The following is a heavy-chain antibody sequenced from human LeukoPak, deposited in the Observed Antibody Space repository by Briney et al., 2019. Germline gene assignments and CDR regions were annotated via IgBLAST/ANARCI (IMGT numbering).Heavy chain of an antibody. CDR3: ARADTSGYIYYFDY. Sequence: GGSLRLSCAASGFTFSNSAMSWVRQAPGKGLESVSSVSGSGGSTYYADSVKGRFTISRDNSKYTLFLQVYSLRAEDTAVYYCARADTSGYIYYFDYWGQGTLVTVSS. V-gene: IGHV3-23*01. CDR1: GFTFSNSA. D-gene: IGHD3-22*01. CDR2: VSGSGGST. J-gene: IGHJ4*02.